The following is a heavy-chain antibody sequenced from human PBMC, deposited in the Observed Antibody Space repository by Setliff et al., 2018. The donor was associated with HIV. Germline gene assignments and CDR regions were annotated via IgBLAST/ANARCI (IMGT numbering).Heavy chain of an antibody. V-gene: IGHV5-51*01. CDR2: IYPRDSDT. CDR3: ARQPSGFLNPKDSFDF. Sequence: GESLKISCKGSGTSFTNYWIGWVRQLPGKGLEWMGIIYPRDSDTRYSPSFQGQVSISADKSTSTAFLQWISLKASDTATYYCARQPSGFLNPKDSFDFWGQGTRVTVSS. J-gene: IGHJ3*01. CDR1: GTSFTNYW.